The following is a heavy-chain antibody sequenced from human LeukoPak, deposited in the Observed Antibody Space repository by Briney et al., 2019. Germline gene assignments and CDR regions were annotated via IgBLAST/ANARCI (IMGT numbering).Heavy chain of an antibody. CDR2: ISSSSSRI. V-gene: IGHV3-23*01. Sequence: GGSLRLSCAVSGFTFSSYSMCWVRQAPGKGLAWVSVISSSSSRIYYADSVKGRFTISRDNSKNTLYLQMNSLRAEDTAIYYCAKTIAIWGRFDYWGQGTLVTVSS. J-gene: IGHJ4*02. CDR1: GFTFSSYS. D-gene: IGHD3-16*01. CDR3: AKTIAIWGRFDY.